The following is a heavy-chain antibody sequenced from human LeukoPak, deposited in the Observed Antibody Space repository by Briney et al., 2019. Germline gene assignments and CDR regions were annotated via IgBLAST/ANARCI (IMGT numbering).Heavy chain of an antibody. J-gene: IGHJ4*02. Sequence: PGGSLRLSCVPSRVTFSIDWVHFGVQAPGQGLVWVSRIKSDGSITNYADSVKGRFTISRDNAKNTLYLETKSLRAEDTAVYYRVRLVYGGSKSDYWGQGTLVTVSS. D-gene: IGHD2-8*01. CDR2: IKSDGSIT. CDR3: VRLVYGGSKSDY. CDR1: RVTFSIDW. V-gene: IGHV3-74*01.